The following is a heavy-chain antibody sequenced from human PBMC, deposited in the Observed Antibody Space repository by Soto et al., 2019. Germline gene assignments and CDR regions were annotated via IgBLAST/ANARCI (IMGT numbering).Heavy chain of an antibody. CDR1: GGSISSGDYY. V-gene: IGHV4-30-4*01. Sequence: SETLSLTCTVSGGSISSGDYYWSWILQPPGKGLEWIGYIYYSGSTYYNPSLKSRVTISVDTSKNQFSLKLSSVTAADTAVYYCARDPDSSGWFDPWGQGTLVTVSS. CDR2: IYYSGST. J-gene: IGHJ5*02. CDR3: ARDPDSSGWFDP. D-gene: IGHD2-15*01.